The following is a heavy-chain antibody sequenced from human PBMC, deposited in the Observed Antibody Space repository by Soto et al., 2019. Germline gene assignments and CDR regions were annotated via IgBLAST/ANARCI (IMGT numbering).Heavy chain of an antibody. CDR1: GFTFSSYS. CDR2: ISSSSSYI. D-gene: IGHD6-19*01. V-gene: IGHV3-21*01. J-gene: IGHJ4*02. CDR3: AREYSIAVAGSYSFDY. Sequence: GGSLRLSCAASGFTFSSYSMNWVRQAPGKGLEWVSSISSSSSYIYYADSVKGRFTISRDNAKNSLYLQMNSLRAEDTAVYYWAREYSIAVAGSYSFDYGGQGTLVTVSS.